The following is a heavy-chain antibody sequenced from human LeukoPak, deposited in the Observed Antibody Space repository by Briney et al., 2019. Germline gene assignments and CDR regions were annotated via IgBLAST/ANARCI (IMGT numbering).Heavy chain of an antibody. J-gene: IGHJ3*01. CDR2: IYGGSST. D-gene: IGHD2-15*01. CDR3: ARASKVEAFDV. CDR1: GVTVSSTY. Sequence: GGSLRLSCAAAGVTVSSTYMGWVRQAPGKGLEWVSVIYGGSSTYNPDSVKGRFTISRDNSKNTLFLQMNSLRAEDTAVYYCARASKVEAFDVWGQGTMVTVSS. V-gene: IGHV3-66*01.